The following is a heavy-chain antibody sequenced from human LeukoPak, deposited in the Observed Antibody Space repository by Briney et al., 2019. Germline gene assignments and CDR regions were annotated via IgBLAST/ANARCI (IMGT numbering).Heavy chain of an antibody. CDR3: AREPPLYYDYVWGSYRSYYFDY. CDR1: GFTFSNYG. J-gene: IGHJ4*02. V-gene: IGHV3-30*02. CDR2: IRYDGGNK. Sequence: PGGSLRLSCAASGFTFSNYGMQWVRQAPGKGLEWVAFIRYDGGNKYYADSVKGRFTISRDNSKNTLYLQMNSLRAEDTAVYYCAREPPLYYDYVWGSYRSYYFDYWGQGTLVTVSS. D-gene: IGHD3-16*02.